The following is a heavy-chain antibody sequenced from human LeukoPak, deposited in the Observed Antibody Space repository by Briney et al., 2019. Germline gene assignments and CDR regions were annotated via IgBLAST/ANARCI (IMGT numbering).Heavy chain of an antibody. CDR2: INRDGSDT. Sequence: GVSLRLSCAASGFTFNSYYMNWVRQAPGKGLVWVSRINRDGSDTIYADSVKGRFTISRDNAKNTLFLQMNSLRAEDTAVYYCAREDFGVDYWGQGTLVTVSS. CDR1: GFTFNSYY. CDR3: AREDFGVDY. J-gene: IGHJ4*02. D-gene: IGHD3-10*01. V-gene: IGHV3-74*01.